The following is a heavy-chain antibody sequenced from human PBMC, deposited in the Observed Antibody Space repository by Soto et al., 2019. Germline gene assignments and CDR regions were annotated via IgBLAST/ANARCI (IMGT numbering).Heavy chain of an antibody. Sequence: QEQLVQSGAEVKKPGAPVKVSCKASGYTFSNYNINWVRQASGQGLEWMGWMNPDSGNTGYAEKFQGRVTMTRNSSISTAYMELSGLRSEDTAVYYCAREAAWDPSFYYHYMDVWGKGTTVTVSS. CDR1: GYTFSNYN. V-gene: IGHV1-8*01. CDR2: MNPDSGNT. J-gene: IGHJ6*03. D-gene: IGHD3-10*01. CDR3: AREAAWDPSFYYHYMDV.